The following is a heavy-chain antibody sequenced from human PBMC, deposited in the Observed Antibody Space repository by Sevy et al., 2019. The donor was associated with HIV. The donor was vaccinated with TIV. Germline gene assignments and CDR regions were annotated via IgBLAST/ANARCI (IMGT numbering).Heavy chain of an antibody. V-gene: IGHV4-30-4*01. CDR2: IHYTGGT. Sequence: SETLSLTCTVSGGSFTSRDSYWSWIRQPPGEGLEWIGYIHYTGGTYYNPFLKSRVAMSVDTSEKQFSLKLSFLTAADTAVYYCASKMGYNDGTFNHWGHGTLVTVS. D-gene: IGHD5-12*01. J-gene: IGHJ4*01. CDR1: GGSFTSRDSY. CDR3: ASKMGYNDGTFNH.